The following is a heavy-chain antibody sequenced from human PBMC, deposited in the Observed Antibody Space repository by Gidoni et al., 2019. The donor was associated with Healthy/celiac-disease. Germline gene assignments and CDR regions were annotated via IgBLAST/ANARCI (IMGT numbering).Heavy chain of an antibody. CDR2: INHSGST. Sequence: GLEWIGEINHSGSTNYNPSLKSRVTISVDTSKNQFSLKLSSVTAADTAVYYCARALAARGKRRTKPRENSEYYYGMDVWGQGTTVTVSS. D-gene: IGHD6-6*01. J-gene: IGHJ6*02. V-gene: IGHV4-34*01. CDR3: ARALAARGKRRTKPRENSEYYYGMDV.